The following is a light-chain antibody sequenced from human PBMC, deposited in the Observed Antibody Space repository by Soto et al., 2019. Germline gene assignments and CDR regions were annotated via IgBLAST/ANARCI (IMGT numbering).Light chain of an antibody. CDR3: QQYTGPPTT. Sequence: EMVMTQSPATLSVSHGERATLSCRASQSVSSSLAWYQQKPGQAPRLLIYGASTRAAGIPDRFSGSGSGTDFTLTITRLEPEDSAVYFCQQYTGPPTTFGQGTRLEVK. V-gene: IGKV3-20*01. CDR1: QSVSSS. J-gene: IGKJ5*01. CDR2: GAS.